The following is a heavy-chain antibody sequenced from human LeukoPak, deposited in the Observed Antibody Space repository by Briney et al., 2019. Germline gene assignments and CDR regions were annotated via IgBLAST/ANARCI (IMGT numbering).Heavy chain of an antibody. CDR2: INHSGST. Sequence: SETLSLTCAVYGGSFTGYYWSWIRQHPGKGLESNGEINHSGSTNYNPSLKSRVTISVDTSKNQFSLKLSSVTAADTAVYYCARGRGSGWYLDAFDIWGQGTMVTVSS. CDR1: GGSFTGYY. V-gene: IGHV4-34*01. J-gene: IGHJ3*02. CDR3: ARGRGSGWYLDAFDI. D-gene: IGHD6-19*01.